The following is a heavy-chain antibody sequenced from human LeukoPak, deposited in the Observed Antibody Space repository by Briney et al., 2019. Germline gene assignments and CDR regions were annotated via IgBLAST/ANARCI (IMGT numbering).Heavy chain of an antibody. CDR3: AREGSGYDPFDY. V-gene: IGHV3-21*01. Sequence: GGSLRLSCAASGFTFSSYSMNWVRQAPGKGLEWVSSISSSSSYIYYADSVKGRFTISRDNAKNSLYQQMNSLRAEDTAVYYCAREGSGYDPFDYWGQGTLVTVSS. CDR1: GFTFSSYS. D-gene: IGHD5-12*01. J-gene: IGHJ4*02. CDR2: ISSSSSYI.